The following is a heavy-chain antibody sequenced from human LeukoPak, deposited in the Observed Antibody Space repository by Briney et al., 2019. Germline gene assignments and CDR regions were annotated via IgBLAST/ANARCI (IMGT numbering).Heavy chain of an antibody. Sequence: PGGSLRLSCAASGFTFSSYSMNWVRQAPGKGLEWVSSISSRSSYIYQADSTKGRFTISRDNAKNSLYLQMNNLRAEDTAIYYCAVDQRERRDYGGQGTLVTVSS. CDR2: ISSRSSYI. CDR3: AVDQRERRDY. D-gene: IGHD6-25*01. V-gene: IGHV3-21*01. CDR1: GFTFSSYS. J-gene: IGHJ4*02.